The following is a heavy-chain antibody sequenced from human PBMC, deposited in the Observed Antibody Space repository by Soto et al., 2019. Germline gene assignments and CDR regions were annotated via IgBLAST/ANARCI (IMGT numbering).Heavy chain of an antibody. CDR2: IYYSGST. CDR3: AKDGIRTVRSVSAFLLNRSSDL. D-gene: IGHD3-10*02. V-gene: IGHV4-59*08. Sequence: PGKGLEWIGYIYYSGSTNYNPSLKSRVTISVDTSKNQFSLKLSSVTAADTAFYFHAKDGIRTVRSVSAFLLNRSSDL. J-gene: IGHJ2*01.